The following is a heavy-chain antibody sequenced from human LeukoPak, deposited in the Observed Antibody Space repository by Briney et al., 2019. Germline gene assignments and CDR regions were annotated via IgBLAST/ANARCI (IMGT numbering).Heavy chain of an antibody. D-gene: IGHD6-13*01. Sequence: SETLSLTCSVSGDSISTSSYYWGWIRQPPGKGLEWIGTIYYSGSTYYNPSLTSRVTISVDTSKNQFSLKLSSVTAADTAVYYCARVTGYRIEDQFDYWGQGTLVTVSS. CDR3: ARVTGYRIEDQFDY. CDR2: IYYSGST. CDR1: GDSISTSSYY. V-gene: IGHV4-39*07. J-gene: IGHJ4*02.